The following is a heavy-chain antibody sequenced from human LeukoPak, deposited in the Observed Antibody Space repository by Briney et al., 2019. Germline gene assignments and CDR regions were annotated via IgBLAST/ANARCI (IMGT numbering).Heavy chain of an antibody. CDR2: IRTTAEGAKYA. D-gene: IGHD3-9*01. Sequence: GGSLRLSCATSGFSLTDYPMNWVRQAPGKGLEWISNIRTTAEGAKYAYYADSVKGRVTISRDDGKNTLYLHMNSLRDDDTAVYYCATDQRYAFDYWGQGILVTVSS. CDR1: GFSLTDYP. J-gene: IGHJ4*02. CDR3: ATDQRYAFDY. V-gene: IGHV3-48*02.